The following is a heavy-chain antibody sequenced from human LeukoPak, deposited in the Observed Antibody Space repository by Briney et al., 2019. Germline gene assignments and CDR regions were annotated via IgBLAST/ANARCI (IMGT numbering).Heavy chain of an antibody. Sequence: PGGSLRLSCAASGFTFSSYAMHWVRQAPGKGLEWVAVISYDGSSRRYADSVRGRFTISRDNSQNTLYLQMNSLRLEDAAVYYCVRDRSLFGGSSSVAWGRGTRVIVSS. CDR3: VRDRSLFGGSSSVA. CDR1: GFTFSSYA. V-gene: IGHV3-30-3*01. CDR2: ISYDGSSR. D-gene: IGHD6-25*01. J-gene: IGHJ5*02.